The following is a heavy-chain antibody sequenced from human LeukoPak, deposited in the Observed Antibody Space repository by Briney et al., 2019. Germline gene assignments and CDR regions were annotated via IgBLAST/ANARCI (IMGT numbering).Heavy chain of an antibody. CDR3: ARAPYDFWSGYSGYYHYGMDV. CDR1: GFTFSSYA. Sequence: PGGSLRLSCAASGFTFSSYAMHWVRQAPGKGLEWVAVISYDGSNKYYADSVKGRFTISRDNSKNTLYLQMNSLRAEDTAVYYCARAPYDFWSGYSGYYHYGMDVWGQGTTVTVSS. J-gene: IGHJ6*02. CDR2: ISYDGSNK. D-gene: IGHD3-3*01. V-gene: IGHV3-30-3*01.